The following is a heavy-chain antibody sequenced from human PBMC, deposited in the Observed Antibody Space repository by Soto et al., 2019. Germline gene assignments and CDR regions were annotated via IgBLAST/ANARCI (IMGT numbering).Heavy chain of an antibody. CDR3: AKTSGFYFNCMDV. D-gene: IGHD3-10*01. V-gene: IGHV3-23*01. J-gene: IGHJ6*03. CDR2: ISGSGGST. CDR1: GFTFSSYA. Sequence: EVQLLESGGGLVQPGGSLRLSCAASGFTFSSYAMSWVRQAPGKGLEWVSVISGSGGSTYSADYVKGRFTISRDNSKNTVYLQMSSLRAEDTAVYYCAKTSGFYFNCMDVWGKGTTVTVFS.